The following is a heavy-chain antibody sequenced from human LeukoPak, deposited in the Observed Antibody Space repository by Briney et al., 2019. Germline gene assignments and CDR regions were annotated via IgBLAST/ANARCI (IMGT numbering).Heavy chain of an antibody. J-gene: IGHJ4*02. CDR2: IYYSGST. Sequence: SETLSLTCTVSGGSISSYYWSWIRQPPGKGLEWIGYIYYSGSTNYNPSLKSRVTISVDTSKNQFSLKLSSVTAADTAVYYCARGHSGYDRVDYWGQGTLVTVSS. CDR1: GGSISSYY. CDR3: ARGHSGYDRVDY. V-gene: IGHV4-59*01. D-gene: IGHD5-12*01.